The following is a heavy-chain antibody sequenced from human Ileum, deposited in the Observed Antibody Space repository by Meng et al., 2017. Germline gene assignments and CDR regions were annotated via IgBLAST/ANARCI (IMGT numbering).Heavy chain of an antibody. D-gene: IGHD1-26*01. Sequence: QVQLQQSGPGLVQPSQTLSLTCAISGDSVSSNSAAWNWIRQSPSRGLEWLGRTYYRSKWFNEYAVSVKSRITINPDTSENQFSLQLNSVTPEDAAVYYCARGGGSYYHFDYWGQGTLVTVSS. CDR1: GDSVSSNSAA. CDR2: TYYRSKWFN. CDR3: ARGGGSYYHFDY. V-gene: IGHV6-1*01. J-gene: IGHJ4*02.